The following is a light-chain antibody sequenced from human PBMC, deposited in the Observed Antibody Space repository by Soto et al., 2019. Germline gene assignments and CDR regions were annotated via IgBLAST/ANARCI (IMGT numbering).Light chain of an antibody. CDR3: ATWDDTLAGVL. CDR2: EVS. V-gene: IGLV2-14*01. CDR1: NSDVGRYNY. J-gene: IGLJ3*02. Sequence: QSVLTQPASVSGSPGQSITISCTGTNSDVGRYNYVSWYQQHPGKAPKLMIYEVSNRPSGVSNRFSGSKSGNTASLTISGLQAEDEADYYCATWDDTLAGVLFGGGTKLTVL.